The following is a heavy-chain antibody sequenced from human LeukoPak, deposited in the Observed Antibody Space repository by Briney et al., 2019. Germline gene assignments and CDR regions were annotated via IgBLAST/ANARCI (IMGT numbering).Heavy chain of an antibody. D-gene: IGHD1-1*01. Sequence: WVANIKEDGSEKYYVDSMEGRFTVSRDNAKNSLYLQMDSLRAEDTAVYYCARGGTFVSDYWGQGTLVTVSS. V-gene: IGHV3-7*01. CDR3: ARGGTFVSDY. CDR2: IKEDGSEK. J-gene: IGHJ4*02.